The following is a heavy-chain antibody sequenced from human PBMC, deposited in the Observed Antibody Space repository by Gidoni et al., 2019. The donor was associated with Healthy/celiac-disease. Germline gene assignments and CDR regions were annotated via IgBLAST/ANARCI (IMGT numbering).Heavy chain of an antibody. CDR3: AKDLWFGDDY. D-gene: IGHD3-10*01. CDR2: ISCSGGST. J-gene: IGHJ4*02. V-gene: IGHV3-23*04. CDR1: GFTFSSYA. Sequence: EVQLVESGGGLVQRGGSLRLSCAASGFTFSSYAMGWVRQAPGKGLECVSAISCSGGSTYYADSVKGRFTISRDNSKNTLYLQMNSLRAEDTAVYYCAKDLWFGDDYWGQGTLVTVSS.